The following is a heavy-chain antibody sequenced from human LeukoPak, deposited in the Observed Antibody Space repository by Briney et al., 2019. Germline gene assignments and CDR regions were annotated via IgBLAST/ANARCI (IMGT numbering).Heavy chain of an antibody. CDR2: IKSKTDGGTT. J-gene: IGHJ4*02. CDR3: TILGCTYGRFDY. CDR1: GFTFSSNG. Sequence: GGSLRLSCAASGFTFSSNGMSWVRQAPGKGLEWVGRIKSKTDGGTTDYAAPVKGRITISRDDSKNTLYLQMNSLKTEDTAAYYCTILGCTYGRFDYWGQGTLVTVSS. D-gene: IGHD5-18*01. V-gene: IGHV3-15*01.